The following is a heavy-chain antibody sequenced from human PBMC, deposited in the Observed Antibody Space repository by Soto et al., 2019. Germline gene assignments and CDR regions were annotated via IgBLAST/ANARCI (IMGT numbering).Heavy chain of an antibody. D-gene: IGHD6-19*01. J-gene: IGHJ4*02. Sequence: SVKVSCKASGGNFSSHAIRWVRQSPGQGLEWMGGIIPIFGTANYAQKFQGRVTITADESTSTADMELNSPSSEDTAVYFCARPSVAEYYFDYWGQGTLVSVS. CDR2: IIPIFGTA. V-gene: IGHV1-69*13. CDR1: GGNFSSHA. CDR3: ARPSVAEYYFDY.